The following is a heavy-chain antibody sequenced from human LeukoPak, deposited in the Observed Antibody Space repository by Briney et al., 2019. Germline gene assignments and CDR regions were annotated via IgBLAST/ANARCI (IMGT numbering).Heavy chain of an antibody. Sequence: SETLSLTCTVSGGSISSYYWSWIRQPPGKGLEWIGYIYYSGSTSYNPFLRSRVTISIDISKNQFSLKLSSVTAADTAVYYCARDLRTVAANSHDAFDIWGQGTMVTVSS. J-gene: IGHJ3*02. V-gene: IGHV4-59*01. CDR1: GGSISSYY. D-gene: IGHD6-19*01. CDR2: IYYSGST. CDR3: ARDLRTVAANSHDAFDI.